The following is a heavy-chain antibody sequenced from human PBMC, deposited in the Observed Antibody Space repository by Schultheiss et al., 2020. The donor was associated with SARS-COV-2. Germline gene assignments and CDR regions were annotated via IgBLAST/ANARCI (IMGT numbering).Heavy chain of an antibody. Sequence: ASVKVSCKASGYTFTSYAMHWVRQAPGQRLEWMGWINAGNGNTKYSQKFQGRVTMTTDTSTSTAYMELRSLRSDDTAVYYCARDGASYYYGMDVWGQGTTVTVSS. CDR1: GYTFTSYA. D-gene: IGHD1-26*01. CDR2: INAGNGNT. J-gene: IGHJ6*02. V-gene: IGHV1-3*01. CDR3: ARDGASYYYGMDV.